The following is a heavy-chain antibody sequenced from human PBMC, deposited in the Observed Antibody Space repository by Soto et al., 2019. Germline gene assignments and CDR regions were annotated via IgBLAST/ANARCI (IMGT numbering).Heavy chain of an antibody. Sequence: SVKVSCKASGGTFSSYAISWVRQAPGQGLEWMGGIIPIFGTANYAKEFQGRVTITADESTSTAYMELSSLRFEDTAVYYCAREGYYDFWSGYYPYYFDYWGQGTLVTVSS. V-gene: IGHV1-69*13. CDR1: GGTFSSYA. D-gene: IGHD3-3*01. CDR2: IIPIFGTA. CDR3: AREGYYDFWSGYYPYYFDY. J-gene: IGHJ4*02.